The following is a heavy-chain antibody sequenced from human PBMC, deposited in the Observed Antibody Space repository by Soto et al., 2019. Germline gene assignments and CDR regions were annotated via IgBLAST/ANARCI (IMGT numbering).Heavy chain of an antibody. V-gene: IGHV2-5*02. Sequence: QITLKESVPTLVNPTQNLMLTCTFSGFSLSTSGVGVGWIRQPPGKALEWLALIYWDDDKRYSPSLKSRLTITSDASINQVVLTMPNMDPLDTATYYSAHSITIFGVVKASNGFDPWGQGTLVTVSS. D-gene: IGHD3-3*01. CDR1: GFSLSTSGVG. CDR3: AHSITIFGVVKASNGFDP. CDR2: IYWDDDK. J-gene: IGHJ5*02.